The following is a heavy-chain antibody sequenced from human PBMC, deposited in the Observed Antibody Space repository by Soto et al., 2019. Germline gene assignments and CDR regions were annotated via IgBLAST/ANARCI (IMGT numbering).Heavy chain of an antibody. J-gene: IGHJ6*02. V-gene: IGHV3-23*01. D-gene: IGHD1-26*01. CDR2: ISGSGGST. Sequence: GGSLRLSCAASGFTFSSYAMSWVRQAPGRGLEWVSAISGSGGSTYYADSVKGRFTISRDNSKNTLYLQMNSLRAEDTAVYYCAKDPVGPLYYYGMDVWGQGTTVTVSS. CDR3: AKDPVGPLYYYGMDV. CDR1: GFTFSSYA.